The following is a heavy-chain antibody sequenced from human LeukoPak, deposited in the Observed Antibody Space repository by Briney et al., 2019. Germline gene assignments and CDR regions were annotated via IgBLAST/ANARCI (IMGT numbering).Heavy chain of an antibody. CDR3: TRGFYYGLDV. D-gene: IGHD3-10*01. Sequence: GGSLRLSCAASGFTFSSYAMHWVRQAPGKGLEWVAVISYDGSNKYYADSVKGRFTISRDNAKNSLYLQMNSLRAEDTAVYYCTRGFYYGLDVWGKGTTVTVSS. CDR2: ISYDGSNK. J-gene: IGHJ6*04. CDR1: GFTFSSYA. V-gene: IGHV3-30*04.